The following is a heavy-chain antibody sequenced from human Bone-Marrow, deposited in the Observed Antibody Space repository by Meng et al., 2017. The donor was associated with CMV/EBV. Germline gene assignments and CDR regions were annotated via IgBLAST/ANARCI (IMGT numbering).Heavy chain of an antibody. CDR3: ARRTTVVTPVDALDV. CDR1: GSISSGNYY. J-gene: IGHJ3*01. V-gene: IGHV4-31*02. Sequence: GSISSGNYYWNWIRQHPGKGLEWIGYIYYSGSTYYNPSLKSRVSISVDTSKNQFSLKLNSVTAADTAVYYCARRTTVVTPVDALDVWGQGTMVTVSS. CDR2: IYYSGST. D-gene: IGHD4-23*01.